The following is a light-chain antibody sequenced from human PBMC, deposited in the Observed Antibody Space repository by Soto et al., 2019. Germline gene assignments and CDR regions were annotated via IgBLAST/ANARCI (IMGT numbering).Light chain of an antibody. Sequence: EIVLTQSPATLSLSPGERATLSCRASQSVSSYLAWYQQKPGQAPRLLIYDAFNRATGVPARFSGSGSGTDFTLTISSLEPEDFAVYYCQQRSIWPPITFGQGTRLEIK. J-gene: IGKJ5*01. CDR1: QSVSSY. CDR2: DAF. V-gene: IGKV3-11*01. CDR3: QQRSIWPPIT.